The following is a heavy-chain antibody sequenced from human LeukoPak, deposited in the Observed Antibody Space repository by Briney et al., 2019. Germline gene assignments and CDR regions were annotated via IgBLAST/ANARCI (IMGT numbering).Heavy chain of an antibody. CDR1: GGSLTTDNW. Sequence: SETLSLTCTVSGGSLTTDNWWTWGRQPGRRGLEWIGEIHHSGSTNYNPSLKSRVTISIDKSKNQFSLKLTSVTAADTAVYYCARGYYHDSKWGQGILVTVST. V-gene: IGHV4-4*02. D-gene: IGHD3-22*01. J-gene: IGHJ4*02. CDR2: IHHSGST. CDR3: ARGYYHDSK.